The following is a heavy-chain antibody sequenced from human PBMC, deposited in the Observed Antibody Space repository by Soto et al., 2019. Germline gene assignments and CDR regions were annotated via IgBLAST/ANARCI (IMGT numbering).Heavy chain of an antibody. J-gene: IGHJ6*02. V-gene: IGHV3-30-3*01. CDR1: GFTFSSYA. D-gene: IGHD6-13*01. Sequence: QVQLVESGGGVVQPGRSLRLSCAASGFTFSSYAMHWVRQAPGKGLEWVAVISYDGSNKYYADSVKGRFTISRDNSKNTLYLQMNSLSAEDTAVYYCARDREAAAGPWGWSYYYYGMAVWGQGTTVTVSS. CDR3: ARDREAAAGPWGWSYYYYGMAV. CDR2: ISYDGSNK.